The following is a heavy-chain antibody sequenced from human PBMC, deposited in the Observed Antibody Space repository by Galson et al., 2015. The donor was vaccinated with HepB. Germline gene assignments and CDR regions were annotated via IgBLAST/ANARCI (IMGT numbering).Heavy chain of an antibody. CDR2: IWYDGSNK. J-gene: IGHJ6*02. CDR1: GFTFSRYG. CDR3: AGASGVVGFYYYYSMDV. Sequence: SLRLSCAASGFTFSRYGMHWVRQAPGKGLEWVAVIWYDGSNKYYADSVKGRFTISRDNSKNTLYLQMNSLRTEDTAVYYCAGASGVVGFYYYYSMDVWGQGTTVTVSS. D-gene: IGHD1-26*01. V-gene: IGHV3-33*01.